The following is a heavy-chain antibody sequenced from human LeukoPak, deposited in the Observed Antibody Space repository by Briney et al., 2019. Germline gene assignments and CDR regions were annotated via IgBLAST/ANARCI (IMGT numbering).Heavy chain of an antibody. V-gene: IGHV4-39*07. CDR1: GGSISSSSYY. CDR3: ARIMRGSGYDRSGWFDP. J-gene: IGHJ5*02. Sequence: TSETLSLTCTVSGGSISSSSYYWGWIRQPPGKGLEWMGRIYYSGSTYYNPSLKSRVTISVDTSKNQFSLKLSSVTAADTAVYYCARIMRGSGYDRSGWFDPWGQGTLVTVSS. D-gene: IGHD5-12*01. CDR2: IYYSGST.